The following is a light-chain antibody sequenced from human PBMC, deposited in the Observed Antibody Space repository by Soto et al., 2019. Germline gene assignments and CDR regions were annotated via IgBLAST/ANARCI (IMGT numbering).Light chain of an antibody. V-gene: IGKV3-20*01. CDR1: QNVDSNY. J-gene: IGKJ5*01. CDR3: QQYGTPRSVT. Sequence: EIVLTPSPGTLSFSPGEEAPLSCRAIQNVDSNYLAWYQQKPGQTPRLIIYGASGRADGIPHRFSGSGFGTDFTLTISKVEPEDFAVYYCQQYGTPRSVTFGQGTRLENK. CDR2: GAS.